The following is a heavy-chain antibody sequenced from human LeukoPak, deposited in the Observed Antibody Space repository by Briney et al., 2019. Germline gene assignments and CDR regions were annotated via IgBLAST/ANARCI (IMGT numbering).Heavy chain of an antibody. CDR3: ARLGSSGIVY. CDR2: INHSGST. J-gene: IGHJ4*02. V-gene: IGHV4-34*01. Sequence: PSETLSLTCAVYGGSFSGYYWSWIRQPPGKGLEWIGEINHSGSTNYNPSLKSRVTISVDTSKNQFSLKLSSVTAADTAVYYCARLGSSGIVYWGQGTLVTVSS. D-gene: IGHD6-19*01. CDR1: GGSFSGYY.